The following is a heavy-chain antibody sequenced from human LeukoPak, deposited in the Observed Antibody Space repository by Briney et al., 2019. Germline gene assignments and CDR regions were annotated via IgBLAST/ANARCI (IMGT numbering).Heavy chain of an antibody. D-gene: IGHD6-6*01. CDR2: ISSNSRSI. Sequence: GGSLRLSCAASAFTFSSYGMNWVRQAPGKGLEWVSYISSNSRSIDYADSVKGRFTISRDNAKNSLYLQMNSLRAEDTAMYYCARGGAARPDYWGQGTLVTVSS. J-gene: IGHJ4*02. CDR1: AFTFSSYG. CDR3: ARGGAARPDY. V-gene: IGHV3-48*01.